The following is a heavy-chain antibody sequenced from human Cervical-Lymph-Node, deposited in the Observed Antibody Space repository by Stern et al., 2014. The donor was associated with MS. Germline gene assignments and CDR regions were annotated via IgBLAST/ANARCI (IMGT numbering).Heavy chain of an antibody. CDR1: GYKFSDHW. V-gene: IGHV5-51*01. J-gene: IGHJ3*01. CDR2: IYPYDSDA. D-gene: IGHD2-15*01. Sequence: VQLMQSGAEVKKSGQSLKISCQSSGYKFSDHWIGWVRQMPGKGLELMGIIYPYDSDARYGPSFQGHVTISVDKSISTAYVQWRSLEASDTAMYYCARRLRYCSGVSCYAIDAYDVWGQGTKVTVSP. CDR3: ARRLRYCSGVSCYAIDAYDV.